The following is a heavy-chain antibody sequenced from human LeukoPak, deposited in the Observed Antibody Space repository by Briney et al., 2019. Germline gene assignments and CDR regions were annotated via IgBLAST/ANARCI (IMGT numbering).Heavy chain of an antibody. CDR1: GFSFSKYT. Sequence: GGSLTLSCAASGFSFSKYTMNWVRQAPGKGLEWVSSISPSTTYIYYAESVRGRFTIVRDNAKNSLSLQMTSLRAEDTAVYYCARDQGYCTSASCRGDAFDVWGQGSMVSVSS. D-gene: IGHD2-2*01. CDR3: ARDQGYCTSASCRGDAFDV. V-gene: IGHV3-21*01. CDR2: ISPSTTYI. J-gene: IGHJ3*01.